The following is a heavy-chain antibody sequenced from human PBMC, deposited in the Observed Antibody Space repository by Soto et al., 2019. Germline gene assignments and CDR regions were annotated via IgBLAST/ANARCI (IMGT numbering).Heavy chain of an antibody. CDR2: INPNSGGT. J-gene: IGHJ6*02. V-gene: IGHV1-2*02. D-gene: IGHD6-19*01. CDR1: GDTFTGYY. CDR3: ARGGTPPLASSGWSLTPFSPGVASYGMDV. Sequence: ASVKGSCKASGDTFTGYYIHWVRQAPGQGLEWMGWINPNSGGTNYAQKFQGRGTMTRNTSISTAYMALSSLSSQDTAVYYCARGGTPPLASSGWSLTPFSPGVASYGMDVWGQGTTVTVSS.